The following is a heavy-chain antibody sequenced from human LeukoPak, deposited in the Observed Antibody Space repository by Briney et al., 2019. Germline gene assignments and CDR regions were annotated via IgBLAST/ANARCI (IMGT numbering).Heavy chain of an antibody. D-gene: IGHD1-26*01. J-gene: IGHJ4*02. Sequence: GGSLRLSCAASGFSFSGYEMNRVRQAPGKGLEWVSYISTSGGTIYYADSVKGRFTISRDNAKNTLYLQMNSLRAEDTAVYYCTRDLSGTYYGRFDYWGQGTLVTVSS. CDR3: TRDLSGTYYGRFDY. V-gene: IGHV3-48*03. CDR2: ISTSGGTI. CDR1: GFSFSGYE.